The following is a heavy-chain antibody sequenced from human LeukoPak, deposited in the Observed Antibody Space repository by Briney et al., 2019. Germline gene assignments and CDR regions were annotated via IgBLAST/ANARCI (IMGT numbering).Heavy chain of an antibody. CDR1: GXTFSSYG. Sequence: GGSLRLSSAAPGXTFSSYGMQWVRPAPGKGPGRGAVISYDGSNKGCADSVKGRFTASRDNSKNSLYLQMNSLRAEDTAVYYCARVHYDSSGYYYLSYWGQGTLVTVSS. CDR3: ARVHYDSSGYYYLSY. CDR2: ISYDGSNK. V-gene: IGHV3-33*05. D-gene: IGHD3-22*01. J-gene: IGHJ4*02.